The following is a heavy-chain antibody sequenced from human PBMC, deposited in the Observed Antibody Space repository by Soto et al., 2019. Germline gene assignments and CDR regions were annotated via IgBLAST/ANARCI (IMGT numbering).Heavy chain of an antibody. Sequence: SGPTLVNPTQTLTLTCSFSGFSLSTSGVGVGWIRQPPGRALEWLTLIYWDDDERISLSLKNRLTITKDTSKNQVVLTMTNMDPVDTATYYCARRRDGYNDFDYWGQGTLVTVSS. D-gene: IGHD5-12*01. CDR2: IYWDDDE. CDR3: ARRRDGYNDFDY. J-gene: IGHJ4*02. V-gene: IGHV2-5*02. CDR1: GFSLSTSGVG.